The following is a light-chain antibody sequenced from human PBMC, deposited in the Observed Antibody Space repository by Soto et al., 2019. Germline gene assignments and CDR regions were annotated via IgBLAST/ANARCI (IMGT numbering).Light chain of an antibody. J-gene: IGKJ4*01. Sequence: DIQMTQSPSSLSASLGDRVTIACRASRSISRYLNWYQHKPGKAPNLLIYAASSLKPGVPSRFSGSGSGTDFTLTISSLQPEDFATYYCQQTYSIPLTFGGGTKVEI. CDR3: QQTYSIPLT. CDR1: RSISRY. CDR2: AAS. V-gene: IGKV1-39*01.